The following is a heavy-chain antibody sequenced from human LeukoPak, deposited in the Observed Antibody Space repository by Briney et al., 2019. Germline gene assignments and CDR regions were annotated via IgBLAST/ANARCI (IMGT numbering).Heavy chain of an antibody. CDR3: ARDPHCGGDCYGGDAFDI. J-gene: IGHJ3*02. CDR2: IYYSGST. D-gene: IGHD2-21*02. CDR1: GGSISSYY. V-gene: IGHV4-59*01. Sequence: PSETLSLTCTVSGGSISSYYWSWIRQPPGKGLEWIGYIYYSGSTNYNPSLKSRVTISVDTSKNQFSLKLSSVTAADTAVYYCARDPHCGGDCYGGDAFDIGGQGTMVTVSS.